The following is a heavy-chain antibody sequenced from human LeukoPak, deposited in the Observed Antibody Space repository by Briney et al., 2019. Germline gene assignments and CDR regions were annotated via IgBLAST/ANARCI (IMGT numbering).Heavy chain of an antibody. D-gene: IGHD1-20*01. V-gene: IGHV4-59*12. Sequence: SETLSLTCTVSDGSISSYYWSWIRQPPGKGLEWIGYIYYSGSTNYNPSLKSRVTISVDTSKNQFSLKLSSVTAADTAVYYCAREPITGTLDYWGQGTLVTVSS. CDR2: IYYSGST. CDR3: AREPITGTLDY. CDR1: DGSISSYY. J-gene: IGHJ4*02.